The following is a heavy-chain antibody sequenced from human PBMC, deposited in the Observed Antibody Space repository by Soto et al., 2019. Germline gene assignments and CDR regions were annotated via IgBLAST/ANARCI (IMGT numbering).Heavy chain of an antibody. Sequence: QVQLVQSGAEVKKPGSSVRSPGRPLEGTFTSYVLSWGQQPLGNGLKGRGGIIPIFGTANYQQKFQGRVTITPDESTSTAYMELSSLRSEDTAVYYCARTYYYGSGSHYYYYGMDVWGQGTTVTVSS. V-gene: IGHV1-69*01. J-gene: IGHJ6*02. CDR2: IIPIFGTA. CDR3: ARTYYYGSGSHYYYYGMDV. D-gene: IGHD3-10*01. CDR1: EGTFTSYV.